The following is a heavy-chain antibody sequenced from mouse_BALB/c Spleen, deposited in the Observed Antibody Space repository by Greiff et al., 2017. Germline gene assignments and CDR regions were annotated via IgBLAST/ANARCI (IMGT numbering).Heavy chain of an antibody. J-gene: IGHJ2*01. V-gene: IGHV1-9*01. CDR3: ASLAYYGNYVGY. CDR1: GYTFSSYW. Sequence: QLQQSGAELMKPGASVKISCKATGYTFSSYWIEWVKQRPGHGLEWIGEILPGSGSTNYNEKFKGKATFTADTSSNTAYMQLSSLTSEDSAVYYCASLAYYGNYVGYWGQGTTLTVSS. CDR2: ILPGSGST. D-gene: IGHD2-10*01.